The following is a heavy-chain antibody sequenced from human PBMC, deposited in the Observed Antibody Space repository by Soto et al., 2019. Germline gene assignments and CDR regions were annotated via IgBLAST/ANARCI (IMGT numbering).Heavy chain of an antibody. V-gene: IGHV3-23*01. Sequence: LRLSCAASGFTFSSYAMSWVRQAPGKGLEWVSAISGSGGSTYYADSVKGRFTISRDNSKNTLYLQMNSLRAEDTAVYYCSTSSRDYYDSSGRGPYFDYWGQGTLVTVSS. CDR3: STSSRDYYDSSGRGPYFDY. CDR2: ISGSGGST. CDR1: GFTFSSYA. D-gene: IGHD3-22*01. J-gene: IGHJ4*02.